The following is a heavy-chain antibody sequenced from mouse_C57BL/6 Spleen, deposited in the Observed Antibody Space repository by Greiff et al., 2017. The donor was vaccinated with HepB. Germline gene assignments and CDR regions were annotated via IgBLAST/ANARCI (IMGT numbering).Heavy chain of an antibody. J-gene: IGHJ4*01. CDR1: GFSLTSYG. V-gene: IGHV2-5*01. CDR2: IWRGGST. CDR3: AKTDGYYFYAMDY. Sequence: VQLQQSGPGLVQPSQSLSITCTVSGFSLTSYGVHWVRQSPGKGLEWLGVIWRGGSTDYNAAFMSRLSITKDNSKSQVFFKMNSLQADDTAIYYCAKTDGYYFYAMDYWGQGTSVTVSS. D-gene: IGHD2-3*01.